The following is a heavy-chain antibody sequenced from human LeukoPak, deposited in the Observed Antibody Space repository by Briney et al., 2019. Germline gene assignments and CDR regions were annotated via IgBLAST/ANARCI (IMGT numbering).Heavy chain of an antibody. CDR3: ARGVTALRRFDY. D-gene: IGHD2-21*02. J-gene: IGHJ4*02. V-gene: IGHV4-38-2*01. CDR1: GFFISSGYY. CDR2: IYHSGAT. Sequence: PSETPSLTCAGSGFFISSGYYWVWVRPPPGKGLEWIGTIYHSGATFHNPSLKSRVTISVDTSMNQFSLKLNYVTATDTAVYFCARGVTALRRFDYWGQGTLATVSS.